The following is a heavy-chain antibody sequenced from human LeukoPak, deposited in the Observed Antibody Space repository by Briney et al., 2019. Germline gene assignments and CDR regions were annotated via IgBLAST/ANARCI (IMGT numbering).Heavy chain of an antibody. CDR2: ISAYNGNT. V-gene: IGHV1-18*01. CDR3: AREVGIAAAGTTGMDV. Sequence: GASVKVSCKASGYTFTSYGISWVRQAPGQGLEWMGWISAYNGNTNYAQKFQGRVTITADKSTSTAYMELSSLRSEDTAVYYCAREVGIAAAGTTGMDVWGQGTTVTVSS. D-gene: IGHD6-13*01. CDR1: GYTFTSYG. J-gene: IGHJ6*02.